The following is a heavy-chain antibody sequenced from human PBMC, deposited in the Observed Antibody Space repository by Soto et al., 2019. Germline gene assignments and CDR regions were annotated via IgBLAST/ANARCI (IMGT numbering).Heavy chain of an antibody. CDR3: ARGRRVAAAAPRWFDP. J-gene: IGHJ5*02. CDR1: GYTFTSYA. CDR2: INAGNGNT. V-gene: IGHV1-3*01. D-gene: IGHD6-13*01. Sequence: QVQLVQSGAEVKKPGASVKVSCKSSGYTFTSYAMHWVRQAPGQRLEWMGWINAGNGNTKYSQKFQGRVTITRDTSASTAYMELSSVRSEDTAGYYCARGRRVAAAAPRWFDPWGQGTLVTVFS.